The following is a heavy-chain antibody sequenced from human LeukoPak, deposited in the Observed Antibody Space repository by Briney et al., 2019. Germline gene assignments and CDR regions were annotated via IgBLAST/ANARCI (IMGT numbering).Heavy chain of an antibody. V-gene: IGHV1-18*01. Sequence: GASVKVSCKASGYTFTSYGISWVRQAPGQGLEWMGWISAYNGNTNYAQKLQGRVTMTTDTSTSTAYMELRSLRSDDTAVYYCARHSRVILTVREADYWGQGTLVTVSS. CDR1: GYTFTSYG. CDR2: ISAYNGNT. CDR3: ARHSRVILTVREADY. D-gene: IGHD3-9*01. J-gene: IGHJ4*02.